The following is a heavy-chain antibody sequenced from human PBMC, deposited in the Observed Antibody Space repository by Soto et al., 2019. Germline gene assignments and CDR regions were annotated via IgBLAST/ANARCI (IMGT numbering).Heavy chain of an antibody. Sequence: EVQLVESGGGLVQPGGSLRLSCAASGFTFSSYSMNWVRQAPGKGLEWVSSISSSSSYIYYADSVKGRFTISRDNAKNSLYLQMNSLRAEDTAVYYCARDEVEMYYFDYWGQGTLVTVSS. CDR2: ISSSSSYI. CDR3: ARDEVEMYYFDY. V-gene: IGHV3-21*01. CDR1: GFTFSSYS. J-gene: IGHJ4*02.